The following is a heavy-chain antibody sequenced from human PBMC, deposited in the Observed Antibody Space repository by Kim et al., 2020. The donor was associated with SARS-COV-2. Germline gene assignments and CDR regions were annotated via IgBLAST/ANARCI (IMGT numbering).Heavy chain of an antibody. Sequence: SETLSLTCTVSGGSISSSSYYWGWIRQPPGKGLEWIGSIYYSGSTYYNPSLKSRVTISVDTSKNQFSLKLSSVTAADTAVYYCARRPRAMCPIWECHREAFDIWGQGTMVTVSS. V-gene: IGHV4-39*01. J-gene: IGHJ3*02. CDR2: IYYSGST. D-gene: IGHD2-2*01. CDR1: GGSISSSSYY. CDR3: ARRPRAMCPIWECHREAFDI.